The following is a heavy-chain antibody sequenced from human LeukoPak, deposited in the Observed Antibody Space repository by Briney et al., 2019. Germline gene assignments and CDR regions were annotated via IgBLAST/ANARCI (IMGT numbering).Heavy chain of an antibody. Sequence: ASVKVSCKASGGTFSSYAISWVRQAPGQGLEWMGGIIPIFGTANYAQKFQGRVTITADKSTGTAYMELSSLRSEDTAVYYCASTYPWYCSGGSCYLDYWGQGTLVTVSS. V-gene: IGHV1-69*06. CDR1: GGTFSSYA. D-gene: IGHD2-15*01. J-gene: IGHJ4*02. CDR2: IIPIFGTA. CDR3: ASTYPWYCSGGSCYLDY.